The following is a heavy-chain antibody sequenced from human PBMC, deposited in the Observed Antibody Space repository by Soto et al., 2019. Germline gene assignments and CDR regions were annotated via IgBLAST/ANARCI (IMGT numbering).Heavy chain of an antibody. Sequence: GGSLRLSCAASGFTFSNYVMSWVRQAPGKGLKWVSGISGSSGSTYYADSVKGRFTISRDNSKNTLYLQMNSLRAEDTAVYYCAKDLGYWSSSSCYLESWGQGSLVTVSS. CDR1: GFTFSNYV. D-gene: IGHD2-2*01. CDR2: ISGSSGST. V-gene: IGHV3-23*01. J-gene: IGHJ5*02. CDR3: AKDLGYWSSSSCYLES.